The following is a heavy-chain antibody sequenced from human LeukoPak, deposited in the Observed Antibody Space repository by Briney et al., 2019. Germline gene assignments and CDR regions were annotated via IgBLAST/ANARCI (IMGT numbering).Heavy chain of an antibody. J-gene: IGHJ4*02. CDR1: GFTFSTYS. V-gene: IGHV3-21*01. CDR3: ARFALKTPPTD. CDR2: ISSSSSYT. Sequence: PGGSLRLSCAASGFTFSTYSMNWVRQAPGKGLEWVSSISSSSSYTYYADSVKGRFTISRDNAKNSLYLQMNSLRAEDTAVYYCARFALKTPPTDWGQGTLVTVSS.